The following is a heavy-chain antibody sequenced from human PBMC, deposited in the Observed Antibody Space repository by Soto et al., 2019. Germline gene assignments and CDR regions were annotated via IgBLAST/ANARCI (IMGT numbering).Heavy chain of an antibody. Sequence: CGWTFSSYRLQSVRQAKGKGLEWVAVIWYDGSNKYYADSVKGRFTISRDNSKNTLYLQMNSLRAEDTAVYYCAKGGIVVVPAATTADAFDIWGQGTMVTVSS. CDR3: AKGGIVVVPAATTADAFDI. CDR1: GWTFSSYR. V-gene: IGHV3-33*06. CDR2: IWYDGSNK. J-gene: IGHJ3*02. D-gene: IGHD2-2*01.